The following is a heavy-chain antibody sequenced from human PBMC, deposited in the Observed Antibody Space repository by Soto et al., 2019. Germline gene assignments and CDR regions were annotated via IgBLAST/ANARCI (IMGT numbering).Heavy chain of an antibody. CDR3: ARAGSSRGLWLGPDY. CDR1: GFTFSGYA. D-gene: IGHD5-18*01. V-gene: IGHV3-30-3*01. J-gene: IGHJ4*02. Sequence: GGSLRLSCAASGFTFSGYAMHCVRQAPGKGLEWVAVISDDGTNKHYADSVRGRFTISRDNSKNTLNLQMDSLRPEDTAVYYCARAGSSRGLWLGPDYWGQGT. CDR2: ISDDGTNK.